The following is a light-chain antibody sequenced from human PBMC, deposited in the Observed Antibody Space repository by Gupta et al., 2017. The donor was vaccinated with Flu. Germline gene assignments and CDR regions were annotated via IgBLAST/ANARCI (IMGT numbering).Light chain of an antibody. J-gene: IGKJ4*01. CDR2: DVS. CDR3: HQLGIWPQLT. Sequence: EIVLTQSPATLSLSPGERATLSCRASQSVSRYLAWYQHKPGQAPRLLIYDVSTRATGIPARFSGSRSGTDFTLTISSLEPEDSAVYYCHQLGIWPQLTFGGGTKVEIK. V-gene: IGKV3-11*01. CDR1: QSVSRY.